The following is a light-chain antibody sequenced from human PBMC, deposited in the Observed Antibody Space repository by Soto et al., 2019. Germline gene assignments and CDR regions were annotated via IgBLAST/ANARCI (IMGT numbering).Light chain of an antibody. Sequence: QSVLTQPPSVSGTPGQRVTISCSGSSSNIGSNYVYWHQQLPGTAPKLLIYRNNQRPSGVPDRFSGSKSGTSASLAISGLRSEDEADYYCAAWDNSLSGRVFGGGTKLTVL. J-gene: IGLJ3*02. V-gene: IGLV1-47*01. CDR2: RNN. CDR3: AAWDNSLSGRV. CDR1: SSNIGSNY.